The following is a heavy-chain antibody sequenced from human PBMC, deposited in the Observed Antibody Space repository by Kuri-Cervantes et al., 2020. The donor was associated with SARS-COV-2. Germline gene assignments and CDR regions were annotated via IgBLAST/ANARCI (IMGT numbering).Heavy chain of an antibody. CDR2: IYYSGST. Sequence: GSLRLSCTVSGGSISSHYWSWIRQPPGKGLEWIGYIYYSGSTNYNPSLKSRVTISVDTSKNQFSLKLSSVTAADTAVYYCTTDRVTTKDYWGQGTLVTVSS. D-gene: IGHD4-11*01. CDR1: GGSISSHY. CDR3: TTDRVTTKDY. J-gene: IGHJ4*02. V-gene: IGHV4-59*11.